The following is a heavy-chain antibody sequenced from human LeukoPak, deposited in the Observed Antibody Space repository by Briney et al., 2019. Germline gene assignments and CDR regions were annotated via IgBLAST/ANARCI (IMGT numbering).Heavy chain of an antibody. CDR1: GGSISSSSYY. V-gene: IGHV4-39*01. Sequence: SETLSLTCTVSGGSISSSSYYWGWIRQPPGKGLEWIGSIYYSGSTYYNPSLKSRVTISVDRSKNQFSLKLSSVTAADTAVYYCARDNYDFWSGYYYYYMDVWGKGTTVTVSS. J-gene: IGHJ6*03. CDR2: IYYSGST. CDR3: ARDNYDFWSGYYYYYMDV. D-gene: IGHD3-3*01.